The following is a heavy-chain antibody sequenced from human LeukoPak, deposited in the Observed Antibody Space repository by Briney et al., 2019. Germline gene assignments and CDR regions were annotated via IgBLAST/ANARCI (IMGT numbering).Heavy chain of an antibody. Sequence: GGSLRLSCAASGFTFSSYAMHWVRQAPGKGLEWVAVISYDGSNKYYADSVKGRFTISRDNSKNTLYLQMNSLRAEDTAVYYCARDRLGRGLDYWGQGTLSPSPQ. CDR3: ARDRLGRGLDY. CDR1: GFTFSSYA. V-gene: IGHV3-30-3*01. J-gene: IGHJ4*02. D-gene: IGHD3-10*01. CDR2: ISYDGSNK.